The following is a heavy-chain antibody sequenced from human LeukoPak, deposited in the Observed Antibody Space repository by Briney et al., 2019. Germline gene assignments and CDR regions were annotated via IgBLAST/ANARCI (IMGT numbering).Heavy chain of an antibody. CDR1: GFTFSSYA. CDR2: ISSSSSYI. V-gene: IGHV3-21*01. J-gene: IGHJ4*02. D-gene: IGHD2-21*02. CDR3: ATEIVVVTAIHG. Sequence: GGSLRLSCAASGFTFSSYAMHWVRQAPGKGLEWVSSISSSSSYIYYADSVKGRFTISRDNAKNSLYLQMNSLRAEDTAVYYCATEIVVVTAIHGWGQGTLVTVSS.